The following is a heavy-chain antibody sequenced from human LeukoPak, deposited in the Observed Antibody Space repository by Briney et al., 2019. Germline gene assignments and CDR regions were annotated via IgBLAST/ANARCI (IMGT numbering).Heavy chain of an antibody. J-gene: IGHJ5*02. CDR2: INPNSGGT. CDR3: ASAPSAAAGKGWFDP. V-gene: IGHV1-2*02. D-gene: IGHD6-13*01. Sequence: GASVKVSCKASGYTFTGYYMHWVRQAPGQGLEWMGWINPNSGGTNYAQKFQGRVIMTRDTSISTAYMELSRLRSDDTAVYYCASAPSAAAGKGWFDPWGQGTLVTVSS. CDR1: GYTFTGYY.